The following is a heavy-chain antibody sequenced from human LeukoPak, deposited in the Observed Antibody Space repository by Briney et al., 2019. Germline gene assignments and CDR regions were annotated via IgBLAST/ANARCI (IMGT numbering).Heavy chain of an antibody. Sequence: GGSLRLSCAASGFTFSSYWMSRVRQAPGKGLEWVANIKQDGSEKYYVDSVKGRFTISRDNAKNSLYLQMNSLRAEDTAVYYCARVGTKSSSWRFDPWGQGTLVTVTS. CDR2: IKQDGSEK. CDR3: ARVGTKSSSWRFDP. D-gene: IGHD6-13*01. CDR1: GFTFSSYW. J-gene: IGHJ5*02. V-gene: IGHV3-7*01.